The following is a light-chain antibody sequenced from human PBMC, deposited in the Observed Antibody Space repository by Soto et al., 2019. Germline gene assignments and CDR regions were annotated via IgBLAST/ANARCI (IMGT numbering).Light chain of an antibody. CDR2: TAS. CDR3: QERGRWPRAT. J-gene: IGKJ4*01. V-gene: IGKV3-11*01. CDR1: QNVGLN. Sequence: EMVLTQSPATLSLSPEESATLSCRASQNVGLNFAWYQQKSGQPPRLLIHTASSRATGIPARFSGSGSRTDFTLTISRLVPEDIAVYYCQERGRWPRATFGGGTKVQMK.